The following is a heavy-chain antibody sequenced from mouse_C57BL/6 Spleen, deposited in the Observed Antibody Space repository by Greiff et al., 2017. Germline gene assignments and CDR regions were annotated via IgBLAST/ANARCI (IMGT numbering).Heavy chain of an antibody. Sequence: QVQLKESGAELVKPGASVKMSCKASGYTFTTYPIEWMKQNHGKSLEWIGNFHPYNDDTKYNEKFKGKATLTVEKSSSTVYLELSRLTSDDSAVYYCARRNPAYYSNYGFDYWGQGTTLTVSS. V-gene: IGHV1-47*01. CDR1: GYTFTTYP. J-gene: IGHJ2*01. CDR2: FHPYNDDT. D-gene: IGHD2-5*01. CDR3: ARRNPAYYSNYGFDY.